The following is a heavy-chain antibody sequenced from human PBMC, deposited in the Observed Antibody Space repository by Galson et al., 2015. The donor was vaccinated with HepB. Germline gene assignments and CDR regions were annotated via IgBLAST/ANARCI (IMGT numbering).Heavy chain of an antibody. CDR3: ARVYDSSSADLDY. Sequence: ETLSLTCTVSGASISSYYWNWIRQPPGKGLEWIGYISYSGSPNYNPSLKSRVTISINTSKNQFSLNPSSVTAADTAVYYCARVYDSSSADLDYWCQGTLVTVSS. CDR2: ISYSGSP. V-gene: IGHV4-59*01. CDR1: GASISSYY. J-gene: IGHJ4*02. D-gene: IGHD6-6*01.